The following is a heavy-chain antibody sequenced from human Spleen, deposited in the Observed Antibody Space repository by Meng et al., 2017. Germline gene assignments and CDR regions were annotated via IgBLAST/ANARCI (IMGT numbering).Heavy chain of an antibody. V-gene: IGHV4-30-4*01. CDR3: ARYLYGGSRYTNLFDP. CDR2: KHYSGTT. J-gene: IGHJ5*01. Sequence: VQLQESGPGLVKPSQTLSLSCSVSGDSISNTESYWGWIRQPPGKGLEWIGYKHYSGTTYYNPSLQSRVSMSVDTSKNQFSLTLSSVTAADTAVYWCARYLYGGSRYTNLFDPWGQGTLVTVSS. D-gene: IGHD2-15*01. CDR1: GDSISNTESY.